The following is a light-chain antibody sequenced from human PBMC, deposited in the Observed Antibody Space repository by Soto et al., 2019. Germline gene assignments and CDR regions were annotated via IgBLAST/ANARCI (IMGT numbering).Light chain of an antibody. CDR1: QSVGGNY. CDR2: EAS. J-gene: IGKJ1*01. V-gene: IGKV3-20*01. Sequence: EIVLTQSPGTLSLSAGERANLSCRASQSVGGNYLAWYQQKPGRAPRLLIYEASSRATGIPDRFSGSGSGTDFTLTISRLEPEDFAVYYCQQYGSSQWTFGQGTKVDIK. CDR3: QQYGSSQWT.